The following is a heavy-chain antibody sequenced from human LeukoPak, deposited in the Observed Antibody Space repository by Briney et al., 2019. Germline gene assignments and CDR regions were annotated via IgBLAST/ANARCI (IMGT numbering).Heavy chain of an antibody. V-gene: IGHV3-21*04. CDR2: ISSSSSYI. CDR1: GFTFSSYS. Sequence: GGSLRLSCAASGFTFSSYSMNWVRQAPGKGLEWVSSISSSSSYIYYADSVKGRFTISRDNAKNSLYLQMNSLKTEDTAVYYCARALYSSGWFFDYWGQGTLVTVSS. CDR3: ARALYSSGWFFDY. D-gene: IGHD6-19*01. J-gene: IGHJ4*02.